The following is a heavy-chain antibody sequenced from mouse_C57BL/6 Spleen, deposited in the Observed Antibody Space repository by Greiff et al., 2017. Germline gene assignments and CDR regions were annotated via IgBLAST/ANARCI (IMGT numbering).Heavy chain of an antibody. CDR3: ARRRVTTVVANYYAMDY. CDR1: GYTFTSYW. Sequence: QVHVKQPGAELVKPGASVKLSCKASGYTFTSYWMHWVKQRPGQGLEWIGMIHPNSGSTNYNEKFKSKATLTVDKSSSTAYMQLSSLTSEDSAVYYCARRRVTTVVANYYAMDYWGQGTSVTVSS. D-gene: IGHD1-1*01. CDR2: IHPNSGST. J-gene: IGHJ4*01. V-gene: IGHV1-64*01.